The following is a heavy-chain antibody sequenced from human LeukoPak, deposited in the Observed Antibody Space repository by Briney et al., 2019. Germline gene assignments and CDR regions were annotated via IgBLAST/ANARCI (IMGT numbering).Heavy chain of an antibody. D-gene: IGHD3-10*01. CDR2: IKSKTDGGTT. J-gene: IGHJ4*02. CDR1: GFSISNAW. Sequence: GGSLTLSCAASGFSISNAWLSWIRQAPGKGLEWVGHIKSKTDGGTTDYARPVTGRFTISRDDSTHTLYLLMDSLKTEDTAVYYCTTDPIWFGELNFDYWGQGTLVTVSS. V-gene: IGHV3-15*01. CDR3: TTDPIWFGELNFDY.